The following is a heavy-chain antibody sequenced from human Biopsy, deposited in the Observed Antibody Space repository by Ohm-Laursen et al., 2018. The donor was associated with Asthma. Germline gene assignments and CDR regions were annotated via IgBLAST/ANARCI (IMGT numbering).Heavy chain of an antibody. Sequence: SLRLSCAGSGFAVSRDYMFWVRRAPGKGLEWVSVIYSGGTSHTADSVRGRFTISRDYSKNTLYLQMHSLRAEDTAVYYCARGDSSNWSHYYFDYWGQGTLVTVSS. D-gene: IGHD3-22*01. V-gene: IGHV3-53*01. CDR3: ARGDSSNWSHYYFDY. J-gene: IGHJ4*02. CDR2: IYSGGTS. CDR1: GFAVSRDY.